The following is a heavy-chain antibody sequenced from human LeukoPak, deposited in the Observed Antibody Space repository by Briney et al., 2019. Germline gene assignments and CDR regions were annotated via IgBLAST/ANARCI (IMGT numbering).Heavy chain of an antibody. Sequence: SETLSLTCTVSGGSISSSSYYWGWIRQPPGKGLEWIGSIYYSGSTYYNPSLKSRVTVSVDTSKNQVSLKLSSVTAADTAVYHCARVVYHNFWSGSYTGYYYMDVWGKGTTVTVSS. CDR2: IYYSGST. V-gene: IGHV4-39*07. J-gene: IGHJ6*03. CDR1: GGSISSSSYY. CDR3: ARVVYHNFWSGSYTGYYYMDV. D-gene: IGHD3-3*01.